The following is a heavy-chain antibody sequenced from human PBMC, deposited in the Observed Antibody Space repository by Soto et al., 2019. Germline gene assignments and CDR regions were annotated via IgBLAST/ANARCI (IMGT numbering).Heavy chain of an antibody. Sequence: QVQLVQSGAEVKTPGASVKVSCTASGYTFSSYYMHWVRQAPGQGLEWMGIINPSGGDTGYGQKFQGRVTMTRDTSTSTVYMELSSLRSEDTAVYYSARGMNDYSTSSGRRSAQRGYYYGMDVWGQGTTVTVS. J-gene: IGHJ6*02. CDR1: GYTFSSYY. D-gene: IGHD4-4*01. CDR2: INPSGGDT. CDR3: ARGMNDYSTSSGRRSAQRGYYYGMDV. V-gene: IGHV1-46*01.